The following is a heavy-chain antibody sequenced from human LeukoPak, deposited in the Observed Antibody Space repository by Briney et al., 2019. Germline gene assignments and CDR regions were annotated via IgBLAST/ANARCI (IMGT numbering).Heavy chain of an antibody. CDR2: ISAYNGNT. V-gene: IGHV1-18*01. Sequence: GASVKVSCKASGYTFTSYGISWVRQAPGQGLEWMGWISAYNGNTNYAQKLQGRVTMTTDTSTSTAYMELRSLRSDDTAVYYCARDSSSWYGGVPFDYWGQGTLVTVSS. J-gene: IGHJ4*02. CDR1: GYTFTSYG. D-gene: IGHD6-13*01. CDR3: ARDSSSWYGGVPFDY.